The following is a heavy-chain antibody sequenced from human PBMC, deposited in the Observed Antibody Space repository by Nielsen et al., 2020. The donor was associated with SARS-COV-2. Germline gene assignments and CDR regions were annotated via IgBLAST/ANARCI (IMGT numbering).Heavy chain of an antibody. J-gene: IGHJ4*02. CDR1: GFTFSSYW. V-gene: IGHV3-7*01. CDR3: AKLPGRGRGYSYGDVGY. CDR2: IKQDGSEK. D-gene: IGHD5-18*01. Sequence: GESQKISCAASGFTFSSYWMSWVRQAPGKGLEWVANIKQDGSEKYYVDSVKGRFTISRDNAKNSLYLQMNSLRAEDTAVYYCAKLPGRGRGYSYGDVGYWGQGTLVTVSS.